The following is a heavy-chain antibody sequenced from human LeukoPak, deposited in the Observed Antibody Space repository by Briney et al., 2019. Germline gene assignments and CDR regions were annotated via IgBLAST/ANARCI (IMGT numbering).Heavy chain of an antibody. CDR3: ARSADDILTGDNWFDP. V-gene: IGHV4-4*07. CDR1: GGSISSYY. CDR2: IYTSGST. Sequence: PSETLSLTCTVSGGSISSYYWSWIRQPAGEGLEWIGRIYTSGSTNYNPSLKSRVTMSVDTSKNQFSLKLSSVTAADTAVYYCARSADDILTGDNWFDPWGQGTLVTVSS. J-gene: IGHJ5*02. D-gene: IGHD3-9*01.